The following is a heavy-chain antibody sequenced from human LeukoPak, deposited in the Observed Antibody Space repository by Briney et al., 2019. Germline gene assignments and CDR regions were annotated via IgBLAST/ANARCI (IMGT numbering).Heavy chain of an antibody. CDR1: GGSFRGYY. CDR2: INHSGST. CDR3: ASTAAGYDSSGYYPDY. Sequence: SETLSLTCAVYGGSFRGYYWSWIRQPPGKGLEWIGEINHSGSTTYNPSLKSRVTISVDTSKNQFSLKLSSVTAADTAVYYCASTAAGYDSSGYYPDYWGQGTLVTVSS. D-gene: IGHD3-22*01. V-gene: IGHV4-34*01. J-gene: IGHJ4*02.